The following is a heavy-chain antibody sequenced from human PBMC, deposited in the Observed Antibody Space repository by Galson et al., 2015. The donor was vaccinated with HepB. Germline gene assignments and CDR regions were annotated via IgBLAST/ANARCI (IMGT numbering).Heavy chain of an antibody. V-gene: IGHV1-2*02. CDR1: GYTFTGHY. CDR3: ARDGGIAAAGFDAFDI. J-gene: IGHJ3*02. Sequence: SVKVSCKASGYTFTGHYMHWVRQAPGQGLEWMGWINPNTGGTNYAQKFQGKVTLTRDTSISTAYMELSRLRFDDTAVYYCARDGGIAAAGFDAFDIWGQGTTVTVSS. CDR2: INPNTGGT. D-gene: IGHD6-25*01.